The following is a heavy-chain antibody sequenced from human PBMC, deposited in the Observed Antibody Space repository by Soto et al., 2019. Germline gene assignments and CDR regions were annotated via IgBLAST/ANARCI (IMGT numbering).Heavy chain of an antibody. J-gene: IGHJ4*02. V-gene: IGHV4-34*01. CDR1: GGSFSGYY. CDR3: ARGKIVATIPFDY. Sequence: SETLSLTCAVYGGSFSGYYWSWIRQPPGKGLEWIGEINHSGSTNYNPSLKSRVTISVDTSKNQFSLKLSSVTAADTAVYYCARGKIVATIPFDYWGQGTLVTVSS. D-gene: IGHD5-12*01. CDR2: INHSGST.